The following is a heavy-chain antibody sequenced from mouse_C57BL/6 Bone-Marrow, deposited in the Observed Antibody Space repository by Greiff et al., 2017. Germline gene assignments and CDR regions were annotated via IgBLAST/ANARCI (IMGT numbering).Heavy chain of an antibody. J-gene: IGHJ2*01. D-gene: IGHD1-1*01. CDR3: ARERDGSSTYDD. CDR1: GYTFTSYG. Sequence: QVQLQQTGAELARPGASVKLSCKASGYTFTSYGISWVKQRPGQGLEWIGKIYPRSGNTYYNEKFKGKATLTADKSSSTAYMELRSLTSEDSAVYFWARERDGSSTYDDWGQGTTLTVSS. CDR2: IYPRSGNT. V-gene: IGHV1-81*01.